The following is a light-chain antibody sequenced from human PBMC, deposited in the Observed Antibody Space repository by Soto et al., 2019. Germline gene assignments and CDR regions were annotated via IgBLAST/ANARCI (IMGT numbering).Light chain of an antibody. Sequence: QSVLTQPPSASGTPGQRVTISCSGSSSNIGSNTVNWYQQLPGTAPKVLIYSSNQRPSGVPDRFSGSKSGTSASLAISGLRSEDEADYYCAAWDDSLNGAVFGGGTKLTVL. CDR2: SSN. CDR1: SSNIGSNT. CDR3: AAWDDSLNGAV. V-gene: IGLV1-44*01. J-gene: IGLJ2*01.